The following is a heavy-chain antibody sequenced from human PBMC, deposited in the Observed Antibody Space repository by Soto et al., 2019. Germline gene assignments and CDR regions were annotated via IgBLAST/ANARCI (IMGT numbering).Heavy chain of an antibody. J-gene: IGHJ5*02. V-gene: IGHV1-69*01. D-gene: IGHD3-10*01. CDR3: ARDWDYYGSGSYFTNNWFDP. Sequence: QVQLVQSGAEVKKPGSSVKVSCKASGGTFSSYAISWVRQAPGQGLEWMGGIIPIFGTANYAQKFQDRVTITADESTSTAYMELSSLRSEDTAVYYCARDWDYYGSGSYFTNNWFDPWGQGTLVTVSS. CDR1: GGTFSSYA. CDR2: IIPIFGTA.